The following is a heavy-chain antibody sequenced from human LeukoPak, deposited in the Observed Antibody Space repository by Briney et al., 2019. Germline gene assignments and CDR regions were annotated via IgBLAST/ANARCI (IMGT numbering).Heavy chain of an antibody. J-gene: IGHJ4*02. CDR1: GGSISSGGYY. Sequence: SQTLSLTCTVSGGSISSGGYYWSWIRQHPGKGLEWIGYIYYSGSTYYNPSLKSRVTISVDTSKNRFSLKLSSVTAADTAVYYCAGGVVVVAATPYYFDYWGQGTLVTVSS. CDR2: IYYSGST. D-gene: IGHD2-15*01. V-gene: IGHV4-31*03. CDR3: AGGVVVVAATPYYFDY.